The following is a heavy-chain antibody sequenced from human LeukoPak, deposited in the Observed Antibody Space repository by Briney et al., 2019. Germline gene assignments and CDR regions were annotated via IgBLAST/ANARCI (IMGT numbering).Heavy chain of an antibody. Sequence: PGRSLRLSCAASGFTFDDYAMHWVRQAPGKGLEWVSGISWNSGSIGYADSVKGRFTISRDNAKNSLYLQMNSLRAEDTAVYYCARDVLRSPPPNWFDPWGQGTLVTVSS. J-gene: IGHJ5*02. V-gene: IGHV3-9*01. CDR1: GFTFDDYA. CDR3: ARDVLRSPPPNWFDP. CDR2: ISWNSGSI.